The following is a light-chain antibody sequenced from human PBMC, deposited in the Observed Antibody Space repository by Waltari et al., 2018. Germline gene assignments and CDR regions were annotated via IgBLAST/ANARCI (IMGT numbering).Light chain of an antibody. CDR1: QSIGSW. CDR2: EAI. Sequence: DIQMTQSPSTLSASVGDRVTITCRTSQSIGSWLAWYQQKPGKAPKLLIYEAISLESGVASRFSASGSGTEFSRGGGGLDGDDFATYYCQRYNSYPITFGPGTKVDI. CDR3: QRYNSYPIT. J-gene: IGKJ3*01. V-gene: IGKV1-5*03.